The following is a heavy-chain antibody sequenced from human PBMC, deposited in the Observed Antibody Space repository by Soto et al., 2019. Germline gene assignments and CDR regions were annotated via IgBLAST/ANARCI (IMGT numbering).Heavy chain of an antibody. CDR2: ISAYNGNT. J-gene: IGHJ3*02. CDR3: ARGILGSGWSDAFDI. V-gene: IGHV1-18*01. D-gene: IGHD6-19*01. Sequence: ASVKVSCKASGYTFTSYGISWVRQAPGQGLEWIGWISAYNGNTNYAQKLQGRVTMTTDTSTSTAYMELRSLRSDDTAVYYCARGILGSGWSDAFDIWGQGTMVTVSS. CDR1: GYTFTSYG.